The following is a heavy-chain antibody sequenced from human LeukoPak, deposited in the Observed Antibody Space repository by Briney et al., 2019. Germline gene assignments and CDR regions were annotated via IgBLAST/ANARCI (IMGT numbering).Heavy chain of an antibody. CDR1: GDSISSYY. V-gene: IGHV4-59*01. CDR2: ISYSGST. Sequence: SETLSLTCTVSGDSISSYYWNWIRQPPGKGLEWIGYISYSGSTNYNPSLKSRVTISVDTSKNQFSLKLSSVTAADTAVYYCARTNYGMDAWGQGTTVTVSS. J-gene: IGHJ6*02. CDR3: ARTNYGMDA.